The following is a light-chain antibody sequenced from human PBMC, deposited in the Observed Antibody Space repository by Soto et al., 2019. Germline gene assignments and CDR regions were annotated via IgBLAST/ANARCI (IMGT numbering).Light chain of an antibody. CDR2: GAS. CDR1: QSVSSN. V-gene: IGKV3-15*01. Sequence: RVMTQSPATLSVSPGERATLSCRASQSVSSNLAWYQQKPGQAPRLLIFGASTRATGIPARFSGSGSGTEFTLTISSLQSEDFAVYYCQQYNNWPLSFGQGTKVDI. CDR3: QQYNNWPLS. J-gene: IGKJ1*01.